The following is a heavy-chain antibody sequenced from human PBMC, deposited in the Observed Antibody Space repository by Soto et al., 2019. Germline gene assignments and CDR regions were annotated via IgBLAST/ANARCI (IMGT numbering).Heavy chain of an antibody. Sequence: QVQLVQSGAEVKKPRSSVKVSCKASGGTFSSYAISWVRQAPGQGLEWMGGIIPIFGTANYAQKFQGRVTITADESTSTAYMELSSLRSEDTAVYYCARGTTYYYDSSGYSPFDYWGQGTLVTVSS. V-gene: IGHV1-69*01. J-gene: IGHJ4*02. CDR1: GGTFSSYA. CDR3: ARGTTYYYDSSGYSPFDY. D-gene: IGHD3-22*01. CDR2: IIPIFGTA.